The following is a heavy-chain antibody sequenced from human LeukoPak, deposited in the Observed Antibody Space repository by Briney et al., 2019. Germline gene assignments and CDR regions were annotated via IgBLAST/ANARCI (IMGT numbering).Heavy chain of an antibody. CDR3: AKGGFSHGFDI. D-gene: IGHD5-12*01. CDR1: GFTFNSYW. V-gene: IGHV3-74*01. Sequence: GGSLRLSCGASGFTFNSYWFHWVRQAPGKGLVWVSRIDNDGTDTIYADSVKGRFAISRDNAKNTLYLQMDSLRAEDTAVYYCAKGGFSHGFDIWGQGTMVTVSS. CDR2: IDNDGTDT. J-gene: IGHJ3*02.